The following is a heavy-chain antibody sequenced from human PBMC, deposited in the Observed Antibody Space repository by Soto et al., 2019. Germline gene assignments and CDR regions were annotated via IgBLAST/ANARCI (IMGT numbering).Heavy chain of an antibody. J-gene: IGHJ3*02. Sequence: GESLKISCRGSGYYSSSYWIAWVRQMSGKGLEWVGSVYVSDSETKYSPSFQGQVTISADKSISTAYLQWSSLKASDTAMHYCASPLAPYYYDSSGPRNDAFDIWGQGTMVTVSS. V-gene: IGHV5-51*01. CDR1: GYYSSSYW. CDR3: ASPLAPYYYDSSGPRNDAFDI. CDR2: VYVSDSET. D-gene: IGHD3-22*01.